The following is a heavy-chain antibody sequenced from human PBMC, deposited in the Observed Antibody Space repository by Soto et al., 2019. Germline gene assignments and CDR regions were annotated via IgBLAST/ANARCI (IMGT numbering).Heavy chain of an antibody. CDR3: AKPYDFWSDHYFDY. D-gene: IGHD3-3*01. J-gene: IGHJ4*02. Sequence: QVQLVESGGGVVQPGRSLRLSCAASGFTFSSYGMHWVRQAPGKGLEWVAVISYDGSNKYYADSVKGRFTISRDNSKNTLYLQMNILRAEDTAVYYCAKPYDFWSDHYFDYWGQGTLVTVSS. CDR2: ISYDGSNK. V-gene: IGHV3-30*18. CDR1: GFTFSSYG.